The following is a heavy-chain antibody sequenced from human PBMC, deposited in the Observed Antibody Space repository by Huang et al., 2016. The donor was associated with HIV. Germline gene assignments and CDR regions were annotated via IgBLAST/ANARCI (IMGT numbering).Heavy chain of an antibody. Sequence: QVQLQESGPGLVKPSETLSLTCTVSGGSISRGVYYWRWISQSPGRGLEWIGYIDHTGSAYLNPSRKSRSVTSIDTSNNQFSLKLNSVTVADTAVYYGASLSWHQLDFDYWGQGILVTVSS. CDR1: GGSISRGVYY. V-gene: IGHV4-30-4*08. CDR2: IDHTGSA. D-gene: IGHD1-1*01. J-gene: IGHJ4*02. CDR3: ASLSWHQLDFDY.